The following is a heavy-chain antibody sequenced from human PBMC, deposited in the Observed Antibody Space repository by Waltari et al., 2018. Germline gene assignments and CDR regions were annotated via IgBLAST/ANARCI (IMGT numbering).Heavy chain of an antibody. J-gene: IGHJ5*02. D-gene: IGHD6-19*01. CDR3: ARTTRIAVAGSRFMKWFDP. CDR1: GGTFSSYA. V-gene: IGHV1-69*05. Sequence: QVQLVQSGAEVKKPGSSVKVSCKASGGTFSSYAISWVRQAPGQGLEWMGGIIPIFGTANYAQKFQGRVTITTDESTSTAYMELSSLRSEDTAVYYCARTTRIAVAGSRFMKWFDPWGQGTLVTVSS. CDR2: IIPIFGTA.